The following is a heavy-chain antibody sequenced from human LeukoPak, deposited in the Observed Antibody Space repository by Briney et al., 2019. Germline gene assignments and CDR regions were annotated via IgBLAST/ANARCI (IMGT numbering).Heavy chain of an antibody. V-gene: IGHV1-69*05. CDR3: ARDKPSIVATIPEPHYYMDV. CDR2: IIPIFGTA. J-gene: IGHJ6*03. Sequence: ASVKVSCNASGGTFSSYAISWVRQAPGQGLEWMGGIIPIFGTANYAQKFQGRVTITTDESTSTAYMELSSLRSEDTAVYYCARDKPSIVATIPEPHYYMDVWGKGTTVTVSS. D-gene: IGHD5-12*01. CDR1: GGTFSSYA.